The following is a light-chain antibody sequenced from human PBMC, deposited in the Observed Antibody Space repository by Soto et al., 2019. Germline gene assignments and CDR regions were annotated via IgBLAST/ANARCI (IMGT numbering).Light chain of an antibody. CDR2: VNS. CDR3: QSYDSSLSAVV. Sequence: QSVLTQPPSVSGAPGQRVTISCTGSSSNIGAGYDVHWYLQLPGTAPKLLIYVNSNRPSGVPDRFSGSKSGTSASLAITGLQAEDEADYNCQSYDSSLSAVVFGGGTKLTVL. V-gene: IGLV1-40*01. CDR1: SSNIGAGYD. J-gene: IGLJ2*01.